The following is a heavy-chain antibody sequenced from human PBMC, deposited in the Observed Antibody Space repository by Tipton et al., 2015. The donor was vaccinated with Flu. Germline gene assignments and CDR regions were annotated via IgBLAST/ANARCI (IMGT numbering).Heavy chain of an antibody. CDR2: ISWNSHST. V-gene: IGHV3-9*01. D-gene: IGHD3-3*01. CDR3: AKGTTVGGSKPESTLDV. J-gene: IGHJ3*01. Sequence: SLRLSCAASGFTFDDYAMHWVRQAPGKGLEWVSGISWNSHSTGYVDSVKGRSTISRDNAKKSVHLQMNSLRAEDTALYYCAKGTTVGGSKPESTLDVWGQGTKVTVSS. CDR1: GFTFDDYA.